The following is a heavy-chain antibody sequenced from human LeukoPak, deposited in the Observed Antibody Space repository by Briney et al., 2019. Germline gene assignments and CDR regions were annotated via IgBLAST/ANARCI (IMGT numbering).Heavy chain of an antibody. J-gene: IGHJ4*02. D-gene: IGHD3-22*01. CDR1: GGSLSSYY. CDR3: ARFHYYDSSGYGVYFDY. V-gene: IGHV4-59*01. Sequence: SETLSLTCTASGGSLSSYYWRWIRQPPGKGLEWMGYIYYSGSTNYNPSLKSRVTISVDTSKNQFSLKLSSVTVADTAAYYCARFHYYDSSGYGVYFDYWGQGTLVSAAS. CDR2: IYYSGST.